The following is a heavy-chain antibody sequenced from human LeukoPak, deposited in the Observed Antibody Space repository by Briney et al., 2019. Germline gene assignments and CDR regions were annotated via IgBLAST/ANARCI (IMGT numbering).Heavy chain of an antibody. CDR1: GGSISSYY. V-gene: IGHV4-59*08. D-gene: IGHD6-13*01. Sequence: SETLPLTCTVSGGSISSYYWSWIRQPPGKGLEWIGYIYYSGSTNYNPSLKSRVTISVDTSKNQFSLKLSSVTAADTAVYYCARLTYSSSWYPLIDYWGQGTLVTVSS. J-gene: IGHJ4*02. CDR3: ARLTYSSSWYPLIDY. CDR2: IYYSGST.